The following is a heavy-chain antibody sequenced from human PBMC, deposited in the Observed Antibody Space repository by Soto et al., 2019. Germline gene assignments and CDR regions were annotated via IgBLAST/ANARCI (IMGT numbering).Heavy chain of an antibody. D-gene: IGHD3-10*01. CDR1: GGSISSSNW. Sequence: SETLSLTCAVSGGSISSSNWWSWVRQPPGKGLEWIGEIYHSGSTNYNPSLKSRVTMSVDKSKNQFSLKLSSVTAADTAVYYCARLYGSGSYYGNWFDPWGQGTLVTVSS. V-gene: IGHV4-4*02. CDR3: ARLYGSGSYYGNWFDP. J-gene: IGHJ5*02. CDR2: IYHSGST.